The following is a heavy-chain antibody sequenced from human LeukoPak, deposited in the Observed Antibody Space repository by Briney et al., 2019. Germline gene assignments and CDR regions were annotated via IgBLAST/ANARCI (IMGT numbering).Heavy chain of an antibody. CDR1: EGTFSSYA. CDR2: IIPILGIA. D-gene: IGHD5-12*01. Sequence: SVKVSCKASEGTFSSYAISWVRQAPGQGLEWMGRIIPILGIANYAQKFQGRVTITADKSTSTAYMELSSLRSEDTAVYYCARVGHSGYETSSFDYWGQGTLVTVSS. J-gene: IGHJ4*02. V-gene: IGHV1-69*04. CDR3: ARVGHSGYETSSFDY.